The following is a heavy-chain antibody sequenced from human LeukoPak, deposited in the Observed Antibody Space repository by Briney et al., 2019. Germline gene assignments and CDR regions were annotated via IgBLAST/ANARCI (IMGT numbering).Heavy chain of an antibody. CDR3: ARGGYFDY. Sequence: SETLSLTCAVYGGSFSGYYWSWVRQPPGKGLEWIGEINHSGSTNYNPSLKSRVTISVDTSKNQFSLKLSSVTAADTAVYYCARGGYFDYWGQGTLVTVSS. CDR1: GGSFSGYY. J-gene: IGHJ4*02. V-gene: IGHV4-34*01. CDR2: INHSGST.